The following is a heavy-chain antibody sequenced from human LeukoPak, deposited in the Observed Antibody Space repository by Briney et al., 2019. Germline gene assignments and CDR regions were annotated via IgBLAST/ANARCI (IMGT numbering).Heavy chain of an antibody. CDR3: ARDGRSGWFDP. D-gene: IGHD3-3*01. CDR2: IYYSGST. V-gene: IGHV4-39*07. Sequence: SETLSLTCTVSGGSISSSSSYWGWIRQPPGEGLEWIGNIYYSGSTYYNTSLKSRVTISLDTSKNQFSLKLSSVTAADTAVYYCARDGRSGWFDPWGQGTLVTVSS. J-gene: IGHJ5*02. CDR1: GGSISSSSSY.